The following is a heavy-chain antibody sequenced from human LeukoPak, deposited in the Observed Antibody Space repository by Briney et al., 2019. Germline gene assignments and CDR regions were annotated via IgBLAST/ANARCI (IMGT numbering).Heavy chain of an antibody. Sequence: GGSLRLSYETSGVAFNNHPMHWFRQAPGKGLEYFAAITCNRGSTSYATSVKGRFTVSRDKSKNTLFLQMGTLRAEDTAVYYCARLEYFQRTDFPVWEQGTMVPVS. CDR1: GVAFNNHP. CDR3: ARLEYFQRTDFPV. J-gene: IGHJ3*01. D-gene: IGHD2/OR15-2a*01. CDR2: ITCNRGST. V-gene: IGHV3-64*01.